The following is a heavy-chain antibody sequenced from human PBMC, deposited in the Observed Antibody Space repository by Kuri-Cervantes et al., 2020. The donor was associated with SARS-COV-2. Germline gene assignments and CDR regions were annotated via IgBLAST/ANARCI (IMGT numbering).Heavy chain of an antibody. Sequence: GGSLRLSCAVSGFTFSSYAMSWVRQAPGKGLEWVSAISGSGGSTYYADSVKGRFTISRDNSKNTLYLQMNSLRAEDTAVYYCIVVVPAAFDYWGQGTLVTVSS. V-gene: IGHV3-23*01. CDR3: IVVVPAAFDY. CDR1: GFTFSSYA. D-gene: IGHD2-2*01. CDR2: ISGSGGST. J-gene: IGHJ4*02.